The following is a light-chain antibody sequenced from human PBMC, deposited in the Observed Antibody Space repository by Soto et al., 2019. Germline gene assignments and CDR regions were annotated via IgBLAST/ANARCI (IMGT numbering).Light chain of an antibody. Sequence: EIVMTQSPATLSVSPGERVTLSCRASQDIRSSLAWYQQKPGQAPRLLIYGASIRATGVPATFSGSGSGTEFTLSIGGLQSYLRAVYFGQHFQPYGDSPPLTFGGGTKVEIK. CDR1: QDIRSS. J-gene: IGKJ4*01. CDR2: GAS. V-gene: IGKV3-15*01. CDR3: QHFQPYGDSPPLT.